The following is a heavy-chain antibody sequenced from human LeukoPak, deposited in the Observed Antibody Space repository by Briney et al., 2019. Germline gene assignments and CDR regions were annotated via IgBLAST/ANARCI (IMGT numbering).Heavy chain of an antibody. CDR1: GGSISSGGYY. D-gene: IGHD3-22*01. V-gene: IGHV4-30-4*08. CDR2: IYYSGST. J-gene: IGHJ5*02. CDR3: ARGWGYYDSSGYYRPDNWFDP. Sequence: SETLSLTCTVSGGSISSGGYYWSWIRQPPGKGLEWIGYIYYSGSTYYNPSLKSRVTISVDTSKNQFSLKLSSVTAADTAVYYCARGWGYYDSSGYYRPDNWFDPWGQGTLVTVSS.